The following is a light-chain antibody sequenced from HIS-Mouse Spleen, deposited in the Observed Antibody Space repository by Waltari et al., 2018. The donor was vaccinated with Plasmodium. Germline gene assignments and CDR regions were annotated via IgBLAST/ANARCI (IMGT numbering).Light chain of an antibody. J-gene: IGLJ3*02. CDR2: EDS. Sequence: SYELTQPPSVSVSPGQTARITCSGDALPQKYAYWYQQKSGQAPVLVIYEDSKGPSGIAGRFSGSRSGTMATVTIRGAQVEDEADYDCYSTDSSGNHRVVGGGTKLTVL. CDR3: YSTDSSGNHRV. V-gene: IGLV3-10*01. CDR1: ALPQKY.